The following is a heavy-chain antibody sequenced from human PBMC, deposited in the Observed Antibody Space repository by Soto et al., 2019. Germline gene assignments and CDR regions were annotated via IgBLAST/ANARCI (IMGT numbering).Heavy chain of an antibody. CDR2: INGGTGQT. CDR1: GYTCTTHA. J-gene: IGHJ6*02. Sequence: ASVKVYCKASGYTCTTHAMHWLRQAPGQSLEWMGWINGGTGQTKHSQRFQGRVNITRDTSASTAYMELSSPRSEDTAVYYCARGKGMEENYYYYGLDIWGQGTTVTVSS. D-gene: IGHD1-1*01. CDR3: ARGKGMEENYYYYGLDI. V-gene: IGHV1-3*01.